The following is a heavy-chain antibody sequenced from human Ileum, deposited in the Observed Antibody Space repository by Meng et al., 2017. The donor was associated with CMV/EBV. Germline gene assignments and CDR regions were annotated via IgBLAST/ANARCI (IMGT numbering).Heavy chain of an antibody. D-gene: IGHD2-2*01. J-gene: IGHJ4*02. CDR3: TRDGYSDCSRTSCFDS. CDR2: IDTKTGNP. CDR1: GYTLTSYA. V-gene: IGHV7-4-1*02. Sequence: QVQLVQSGSELRKPGASVKVSCKASGYTLTSYAINWLRQAPGQGLQWMGWIDTKTGNPTYVPGFTGRLVFSLDTSVSTAYLQISGLKADDTAVYYCTRDGYSDCSRTSCFDSWGQGTLVTVSS.